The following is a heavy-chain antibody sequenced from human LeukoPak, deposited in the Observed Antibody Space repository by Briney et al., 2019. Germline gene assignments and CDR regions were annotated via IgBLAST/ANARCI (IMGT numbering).Heavy chain of an antibody. Sequence: PSETLSLTCTVSGDSISSYYWSWIRQPPGKGLEWIGYIYYSGGTDYNPSLKSRVTISVDTSKNQFSLKMNSVTAADTAVYYCARLASSGWSHCDYWGQGTLVTVSS. CDR1: GDSISSYY. CDR3: ARLASSGWSHCDY. CDR2: IYYSGGT. V-gene: IGHV4-59*08. J-gene: IGHJ4*02. D-gene: IGHD6-19*01.